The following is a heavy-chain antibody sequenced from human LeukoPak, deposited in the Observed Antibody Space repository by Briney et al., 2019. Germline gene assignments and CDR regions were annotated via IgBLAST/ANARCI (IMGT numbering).Heavy chain of an antibody. CDR1: GGSISSGDYY. CDR3: ARSGGVRRAFDI. J-gene: IGHJ3*02. V-gene: IGHV4-30-4*01. Sequence: SETLSLTCTVSGGSISSGDYYWSWIRQPPGKGLEWIGYIYYSGSTYYNPSLKSRVTISVDTSKNQFSLKLSSVTAADTAVYYCARSGGVRRAFDIWGQGTMVTVSS. CDR2: IYYSGST. D-gene: IGHD3-10*02.